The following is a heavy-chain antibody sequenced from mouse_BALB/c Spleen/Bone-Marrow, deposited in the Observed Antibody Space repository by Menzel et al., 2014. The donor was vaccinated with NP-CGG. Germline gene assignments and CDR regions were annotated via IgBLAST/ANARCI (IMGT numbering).Heavy chain of an antibody. D-gene: IGHD4-1*01. J-gene: IGHJ3*01. CDR2: ILPGSGST. CDR1: GYTFSSYW. V-gene: IGHV1-9*01. CDR3: ARWVPYWEFAY. Sequence: VKLVESGAELMKPGASVKISCKATGYTFSSYWIGWVKQRPGHGLEWIGEILPGSGSTNYNEKFKGKATFTADTSSNTAYMQLSSPTSEGPAVYYCARWVPYWEFAYWGQGTLVTVSA.